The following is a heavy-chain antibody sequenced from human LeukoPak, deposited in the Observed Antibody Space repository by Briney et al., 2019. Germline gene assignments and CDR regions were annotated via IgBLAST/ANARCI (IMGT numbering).Heavy chain of an antibody. J-gene: IGHJ6*03. V-gene: IGHV1-46*01. CDR1: GYTFGTHC. CDR3: ARDRGVDYCSGGSCSHYYYYMDV. D-gene: IGHD2-15*01. CDR2: INPSGDVR. Sequence: ASVKVSCKASGYTFGTHCMHWVRQAPGQGLEWMGIINPSGDVRLYARKFQGRVTVTRDMSTRTVYMELSDLRPEDTAVYYCARDRGVDYCSGGSCSHYYYYMDVWGKGTTVTISS.